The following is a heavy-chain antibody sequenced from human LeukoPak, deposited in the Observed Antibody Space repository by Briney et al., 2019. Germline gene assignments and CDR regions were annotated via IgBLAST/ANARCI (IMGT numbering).Heavy chain of an antibody. V-gene: IGHV4-38-2*02. Sequence: PSETLSLTCTVSGYSISSGYYWGWIRQPPGKGLEWIASISHTSNTQYNPSLKSRVTISVDTSKNQFSLKLTSVTGADTAVYYCARDQAFDSWGQGTLVTVSS. J-gene: IGHJ4*02. CDR1: GYSISSGYY. CDR3: ARDQAFDS. CDR2: ISHTSNT.